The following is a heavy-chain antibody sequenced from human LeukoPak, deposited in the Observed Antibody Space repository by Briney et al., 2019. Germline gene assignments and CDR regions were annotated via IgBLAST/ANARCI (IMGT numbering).Heavy chain of an antibody. D-gene: IGHD6-19*01. Sequence: GGSLRLSCAASGVTFDNYGMDWVRQAPGKGLEWVSGITWNGGITAYADSVKGRFTISRDNAKNSLYLQMNSLRAEDTALYYCARVGPVGGVEVGHRGQGTLVTVSS. CDR3: ARVGPVGGVEVGH. CDR1: GVTFDNYG. J-gene: IGHJ4*02. CDR2: ITWNGGIT. V-gene: IGHV3-20*04.